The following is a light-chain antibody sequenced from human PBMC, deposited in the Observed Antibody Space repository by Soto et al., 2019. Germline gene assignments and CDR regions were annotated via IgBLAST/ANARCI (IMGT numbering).Light chain of an antibody. Sequence: QSVLTQPPSASGTPGQRVTISCSGSSSNIGSNTVNWYQQLPGTAPKLIIYSNNQRHSGVPDRFSGSKSGTSASLAISGLQSEDDADYYCAAWDDSLNGAVFGGGTQLTVL. CDR3: AAWDDSLNGAV. J-gene: IGLJ7*01. CDR1: SSNIGSNT. V-gene: IGLV1-44*01. CDR2: SNN.